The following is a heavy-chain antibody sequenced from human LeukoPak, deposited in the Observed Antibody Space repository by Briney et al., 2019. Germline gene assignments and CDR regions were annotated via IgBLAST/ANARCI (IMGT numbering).Heavy chain of an antibody. V-gene: IGHV1-2*02. Sequence: ASVKVSCKASGYTFTGYYMHWVRQAPGQGLEWMGWINPNSGGTNYAQKFQGRVTMTRDTSISTAYMELKRLSSDDTAVYYCARADFIVVGTAEGDGLDVWGQGTTVTVSS. CDR3: ARADFIVVGTAEGDGLDV. CDR2: INPNSGGT. J-gene: IGHJ6*02. CDR1: GYTFTGYY. D-gene: IGHD2-2*01.